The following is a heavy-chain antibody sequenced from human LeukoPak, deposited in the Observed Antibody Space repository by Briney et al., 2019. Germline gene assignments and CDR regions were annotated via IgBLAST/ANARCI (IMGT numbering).Heavy chain of an antibody. CDR2: IYYSGST. CDR3: ARADYYGSGWDWFDP. J-gene: IGHJ5*02. V-gene: IGHV4-31*03. D-gene: IGHD3-10*01. Sequence: SETLSLTCTVSGGPISSGGYYWSWIRQHPGKGLEWIGYIYYSGSTYYNPSLKSRVTISVDTSKNQFSLKLSSVTAADTAVYYCARADYYGSGWDWFDPWGQGTLVTVSS. CDR1: GGPISSGGYY.